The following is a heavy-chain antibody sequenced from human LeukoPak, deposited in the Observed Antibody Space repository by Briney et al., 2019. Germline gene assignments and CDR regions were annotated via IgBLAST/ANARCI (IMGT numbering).Heavy chain of an antibody. CDR2: INPSGGST. V-gene: IGHV1-46*01. Sequence: ASMKVSCKASGYTFTSYYIHWVRQAPGQGLEWMGIINPSGGSTRYAQKFQGRVTMTRDTSTKTVYMEMSSLRSEDTAVYYCARDPLITATTTWFDPWGQGTLVTVSS. CDR3: ARDPLITATTTWFDP. CDR1: GYTFTSYY. J-gene: IGHJ5*02. D-gene: IGHD1-7*01.